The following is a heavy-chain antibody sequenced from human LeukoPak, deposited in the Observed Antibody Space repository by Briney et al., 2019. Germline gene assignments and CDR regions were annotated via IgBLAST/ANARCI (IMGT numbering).Heavy chain of an antibody. CDR2: INPSGGST. Sequence: ASVKVSCKASGYTFTSYYMHWVRQAPGQGLGWMGIINPSGGSTSYAQKFQGRVTMTRDTSTSTVYMELSSLRSEDTAVYYCARDPSYYYDSSGYFDYWGQGILVTVSS. D-gene: IGHD3-22*01. V-gene: IGHV1-46*01. CDR1: GYTFTSYY. CDR3: ARDPSYYYDSSGYFDY. J-gene: IGHJ4*02.